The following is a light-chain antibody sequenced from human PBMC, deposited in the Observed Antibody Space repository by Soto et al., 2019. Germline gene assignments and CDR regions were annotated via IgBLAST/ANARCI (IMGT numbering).Light chain of an antibody. J-gene: IGLJ1*01. CDR2: DVI. Sequence: QSVLTQPASVSGSPGQSITISCTGTSSDVGGYNYVSWYQQHPGKAPKLMIYDVISRPSGVSDRFSGSKSGNTASLTISGLQADDEADYYCSSYTSSNTPRVFGTGTKVTVL. CDR3: SSYTSSNTPRV. CDR1: SSDVGGYNY. V-gene: IGLV2-14*03.